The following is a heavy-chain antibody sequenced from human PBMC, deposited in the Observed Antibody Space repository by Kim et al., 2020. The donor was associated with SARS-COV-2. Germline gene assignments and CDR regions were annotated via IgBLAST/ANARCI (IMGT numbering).Heavy chain of an antibody. J-gene: IGHJ6*02. CDR1: GYTFTSYG. CDR2: ISAYNGNT. D-gene: IGHD3-3*01. Sequence: ASVKVSCKASGYTFTSYGISWVRQAPGQGLEWMGWISAYNGNTNYAQKLQGRVTMTTDTSTSTAYMELRSLRSDDTAVYYCARDVKKLRFLEWLLEALYGMDVWGQGTTVTVSS. V-gene: IGHV1-18*01. CDR3: ARDVKKLRFLEWLLEALYGMDV.